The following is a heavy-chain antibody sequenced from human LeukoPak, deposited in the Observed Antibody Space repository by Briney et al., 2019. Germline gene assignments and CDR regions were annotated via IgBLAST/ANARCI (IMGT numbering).Heavy chain of an antibody. D-gene: IGHD3-16*02. V-gene: IGHV3-21*01. CDR3: ARDYVWGSYRGIFDY. CDR2: ISSSSSYI. CDR1: GFTFSSYS. J-gene: IGHJ4*02. Sequence: GGSLRLSCAASGFTFSSYSMNWVRQAPGKGLEWASSISSSSSYIYYADSVKGRFTISRDNAKNSLYLQMNSLRAEDTAVYYCARDYVWGSYRGIFDYWGQGTLVTVSS.